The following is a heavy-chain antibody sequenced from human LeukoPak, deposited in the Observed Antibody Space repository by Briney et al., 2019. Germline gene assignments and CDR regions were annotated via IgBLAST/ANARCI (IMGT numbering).Heavy chain of an antibody. CDR2: IIPIFGAA. D-gene: IGHD6-19*01. J-gene: IGHJ4*02. CDR3: ASWTSSGSVDY. CDR1: GYTFTSYY. V-gene: IGHV1-69*13. Sequence: SVKVSCKASGYTFTSYYMHWVRQAPGQGLEWMGGIIPIFGAANYAQKFQGRVTITADESTSTAYMELSSLRSEDTAVYYCASWTSSGSVDYWGQGTLVTVSS.